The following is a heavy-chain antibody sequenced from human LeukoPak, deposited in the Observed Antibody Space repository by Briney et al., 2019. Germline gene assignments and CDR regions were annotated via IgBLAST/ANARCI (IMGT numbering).Heavy chain of an antibody. Sequence: PLRLSCAASGFTFDDFAMHWVRQAPGKGLEWVSGINWISDSIGYADSVKGRFTISRDNAKNSLYLQMNSLRPEDTAFYYCVKGSGFYTYDLDYFDYWGQGTLVTVSS. CDR2: INWISDSI. CDR1: GFTFDDFA. V-gene: IGHV3-9*01. CDR3: VKGSGFYTYDLDYFDY. D-gene: IGHD3/OR15-3a*01. J-gene: IGHJ4*02.